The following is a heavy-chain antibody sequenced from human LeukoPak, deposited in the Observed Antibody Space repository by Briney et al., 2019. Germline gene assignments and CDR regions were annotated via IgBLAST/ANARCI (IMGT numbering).Heavy chain of an antibody. Sequence: GGSLRLSCAASGFSFSSYSMNWVRQAPGKGLEWVSSIRSSGTYISYADSVKGRFTISRDIAKNSLYLQMNSLRAEDTAVYYCARGTMTTVTYYFDYWGQGTLVTVSS. CDR2: IRSSGTYI. V-gene: IGHV3-21*01. J-gene: IGHJ4*02. CDR1: GFSFSSYS. D-gene: IGHD4-17*01. CDR3: ARGTMTTVTYYFDY.